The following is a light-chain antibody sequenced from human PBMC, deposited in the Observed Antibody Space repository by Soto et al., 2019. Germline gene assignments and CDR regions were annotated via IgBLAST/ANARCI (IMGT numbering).Light chain of an antibody. CDR2: DVS. Sequence: QSALTQPASVSGSPGQSITSSCTGTSSDVGGYNYVSWYQQHPGKAPKLMIYDVSNRPSGVSNRFSGSKSGNTASLTISGLQAEDEADYYCSSYTSSRTSVVFGGGTELTVL. CDR3: SSYTSSRTSVV. V-gene: IGLV2-14*01. J-gene: IGLJ2*01. CDR1: SSDVGGYNY.